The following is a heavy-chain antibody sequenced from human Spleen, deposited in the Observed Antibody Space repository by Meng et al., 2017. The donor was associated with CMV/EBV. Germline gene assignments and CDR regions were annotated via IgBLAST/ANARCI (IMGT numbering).Heavy chain of an antibody. J-gene: IGHJ6*02. CDR3: AGGSDDFLGGLKGYGMDV. V-gene: IGHV4-39*07. CDR2: NYYSRST. CDR1: GSSISSSSYY. D-gene: IGHD3-3*01. Sequence: SETLSLTFTVAGSSISSSSYYWGWMRQPPGKGLEWSGSNYYSRSTNYNPYLKGPVSISVDTTKNPLSLKLVSVTAADTALYACAGGSDDFLGGLKGYGMDVWGQGTTVTVSS.